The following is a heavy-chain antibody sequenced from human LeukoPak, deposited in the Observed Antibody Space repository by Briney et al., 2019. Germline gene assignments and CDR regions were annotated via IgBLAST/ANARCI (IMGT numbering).Heavy chain of an antibody. Sequence: ASVKVSCKASGYTFTTYYMHWVRQAPGQGPEWRGIINPSGGTTSYAQKFLGRVTMTRDTSTSTVYMELSSLRSEDTAVYYCARAVVVPSTITYCFDPWGQGTVVTVSS. CDR1: GYTFTTYY. D-gene: IGHD2-2*02. J-gene: IGHJ5*02. CDR3: ARAVVVPSTITYCFDP. CDR2: INPSGGTT. V-gene: IGHV1-46*01.